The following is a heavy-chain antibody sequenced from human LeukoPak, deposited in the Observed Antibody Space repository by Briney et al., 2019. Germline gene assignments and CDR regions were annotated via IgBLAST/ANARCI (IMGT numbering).Heavy chain of an antibody. Sequence: GGSLRLSCAASGFTFSSYGMHWVRQAPGKGLEWVAVISYDGSNKYYADSVKGRFTISRDNSKNTLYLQMNSLRAEDTAVYYCAREGLLSRDFDYWGQGTLVTVSS. J-gene: IGHJ4*02. CDR2: ISYDGSNK. CDR3: AREGLLSRDFDY. D-gene: IGHD1-26*01. V-gene: IGHV3-30*03. CDR1: GFTFSSYG.